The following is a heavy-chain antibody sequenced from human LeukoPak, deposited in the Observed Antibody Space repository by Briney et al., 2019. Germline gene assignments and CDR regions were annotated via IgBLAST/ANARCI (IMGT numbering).Heavy chain of an antibody. D-gene: IGHD6-25*01. CDR2: IIPMFGTA. Sequence: SVKVSCKASGGTFSSYAISWVRQAPGQGLEWLGGIIPMFGTAKYAQKFQGRVTITTDESTTTAYMELISLRFEDTAVYYCLRRQALRGRHRAFDPWGQGTLVTVTS. J-gene: IGHJ5*02. CDR3: LRRQALRGRHRAFDP. V-gene: IGHV1-69*05. CDR1: GGTFSSYA.